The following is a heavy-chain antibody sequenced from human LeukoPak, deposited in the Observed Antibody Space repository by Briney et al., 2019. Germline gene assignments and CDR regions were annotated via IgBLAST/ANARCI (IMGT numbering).Heavy chain of an antibody. D-gene: IGHD1-14*01. J-gene: IGHJ6*02. CDR3: AAMRYGRDYYYGMDV. CDR2: IHYSGGT. CDR1: GGSISSYY. Sequence: RPAETLSLTCVASGGSISSYYWSWIRQPPGKRLEWIGNIHYSGGTNYNPSFNSRVTISVDTSKNQFSLKLTSVTAADTAVYYCAAMRYGRDYYYGMDVWGQGTTVTVSS. V-gene: IGHV4-59*01.